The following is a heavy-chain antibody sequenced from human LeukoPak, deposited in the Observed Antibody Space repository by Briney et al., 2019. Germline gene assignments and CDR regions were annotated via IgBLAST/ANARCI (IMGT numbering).Heavy chain of an antibody. CDR1: GFTFGDYS. CDR2: ISWDGGTT. CDR3: AKDHQLRFLEWLPGFIDL. D-gene: IGHD3-3*01. J-gene: IGHJ2*01. V-gene: IGHV3-43*01. Sequence: GGSLRLSCAASGFTFGDYSMHWLRQTPGRGLEWVSLISWDGGTTYYAASVKGRFTISRDNSKNSLFLQMNSLRTEDSALYYCAKDHQLRFLEWLPGFIDLWGRGTLVSVSS.